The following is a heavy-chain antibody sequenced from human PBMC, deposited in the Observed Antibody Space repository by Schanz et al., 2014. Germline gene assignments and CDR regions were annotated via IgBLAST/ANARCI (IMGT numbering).Heavy chain of an antibody. CDR2: ISSSSSTI. J-gene: IGHJ6*02. V-gene: IGHV3-48*02. Sequence: EVQLVESGGGLVQPGGSLRLSCAASGFTFSSYSMNWVRQAPGKGLEWVSYISSSSSTIYSADSVKGRFTISRDNAKNSLYLQMNSLRDEDTAVYYCAREGYNSGWYEKENYYGIDVWGQGTTVTVSS. CDR3: AREGYNSGWYEKENYYGIDV. D-gene: IGHD6-19*01. CDR1: GFTFSSYS.